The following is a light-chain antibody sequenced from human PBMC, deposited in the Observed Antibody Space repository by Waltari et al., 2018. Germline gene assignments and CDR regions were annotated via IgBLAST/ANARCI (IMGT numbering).Light chain of an antibody. V-gene: IGKV2-30*02. J-gene: IGKJ1*01. Sequence: DVVMTQSPISLPVTLGQPASISCKSSQSLVHSDGKTYLNWFQQRPGQSPRRLIYKVSNRDSGVPDRFSGSGSGTDFTLKISRVEAEDVGVYYCMQGTHWPPWTFGQGTKVEIK. CDR1: QSLVHSDGKTY. CDR3: MQGTHWPPWT. CDR2: KVS.